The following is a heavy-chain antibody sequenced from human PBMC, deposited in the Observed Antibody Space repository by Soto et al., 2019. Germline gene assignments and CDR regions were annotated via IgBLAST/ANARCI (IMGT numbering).Heavy chain of an antibody. Sequence: SVKVSCKASGGTFSSYALSWVRQAPGQGLEWMGGIIPIFGTANYAQKFQGRVTITADESTSTAYMELSSLRSEDTAVYYCAKAYYYILTGYQLYYYYYGMDVWGQGTTVTVSS. CDR2: IIPIFGTA. D-gene: IGHD3-9*01. CDR3: AKAYYYILTGYQLYYYYYGMDV. CDR1: GGTFSSYA. V-gene: IGHV1-69*13. J-gene: IGHJ6*02.